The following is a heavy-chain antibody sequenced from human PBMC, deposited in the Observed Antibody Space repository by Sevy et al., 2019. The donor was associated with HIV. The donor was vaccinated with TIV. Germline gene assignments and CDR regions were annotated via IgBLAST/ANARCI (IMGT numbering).Heavy chain of an antibody. CDR1: GYSISSGYY. D-gene: IGHD3-10*01. V-gene: IGHV4-38-2*02. Sequence: SETLSLTCTVSGYSISSGYYWGWIRQPPGKGLEWIGSIYRSGSTYYNPSLKSRVTISVDTSKNQFSLKLSSVTAADTAVYYCARDPNYYGSGSYYLEWFDPWGQGTLVTVSS. CDR3: ARDPNYYGSGSYYLEWFDP. J-gene: IGHJ5*02. CDR2: IYRSGST.